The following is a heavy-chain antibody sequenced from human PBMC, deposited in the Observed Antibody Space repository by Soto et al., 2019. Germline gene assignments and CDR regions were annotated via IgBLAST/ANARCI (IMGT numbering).Heavy chain of an antibody. J-gene: IGHJ4*02. V-gene: IGHV3-30-3*01. CDR2: ISYDGSNK. D-gene: IGHD3-9*01. CDR3: ARDLYLRYFDWLQYYFDY. Sequence: GGSLRLSCAASGFTFSSYAMHWVRQAPGKGLEWVAVISYDGSNKYYADSVKGRFTISRDNSKNTLYLQMNSLRAEDTAVYYCARDLYLRYFDWLQYYFDYWGQGTLVTVSS. CDR1: GFTFSSYA.